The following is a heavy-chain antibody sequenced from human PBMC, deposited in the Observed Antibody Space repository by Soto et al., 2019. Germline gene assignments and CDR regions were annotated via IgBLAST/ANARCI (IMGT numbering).Heavy chain of an antibody. D-gene: IGHD2-21*02. J-gene: IGHJ4*02. CDR2: IGTAGDT. V-gene: IGHV3-13*01. CDR3: ARNCGGDCHHGSLDY. Sequence: GGSLRLSCAASGFTFSSYDMHWVRQATGKGLEWVSAIGTAGDTYYPGSVKGRFTISRENAKNSLYLQMNSLRAEDTAVYYCARNCGGDCHHGSLDYWGQGTLVTVSS. CDR1: GFTFSSYD.